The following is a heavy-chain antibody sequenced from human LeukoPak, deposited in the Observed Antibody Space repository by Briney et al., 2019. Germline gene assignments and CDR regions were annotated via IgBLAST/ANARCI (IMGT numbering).Heavy chain of an antibody. Sequence: GGSLRLSCAASGFTFSSYWMSWVRQAPGKGLEWVSAISGSGGSTYYADSVKGRFTISRDNSKNTLYLQMNSLRAEDTAVYYCAKVSGRLLAPGAFDIWGQGTMVTVSS. CDR3: AKVSGRLLAPGAFDI. D-gene: IGHD2-15*01. J-gene: IGHJ3*02. CDR2: ISGSGGST. CDR1: GFTFSSYW. V-gene: IGHV3-23*01.